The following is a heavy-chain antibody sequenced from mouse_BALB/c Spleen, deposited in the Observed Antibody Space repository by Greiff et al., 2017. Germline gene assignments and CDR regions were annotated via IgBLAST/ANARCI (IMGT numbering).Heavy chain of an antibody. Sequence: EVQGVESGGGLVQPGGSRKLSCAASGFTFSSFGMHWVRQAPEKGLEWVAYISSGSSTIYYADTVKGRFTISRDNPKNTLFLQMTSLRSEDTAMYYCARRTYYGSSYGFDYWGQGTPLTVSS. CDR3: ARRTYYGSSYGFDY. V-gene: IGHV5-17*02. D-gene: IGHD1-1*01. J-gene: IGHJ2*01. CDR1: GFTFSSFG. CDR2: ISSGSSTI.